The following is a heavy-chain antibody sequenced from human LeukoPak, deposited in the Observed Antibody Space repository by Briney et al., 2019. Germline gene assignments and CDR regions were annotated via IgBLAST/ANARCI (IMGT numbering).Heavy chain of an antibody. CDR2: ISYDGSNK. Sequence: GGSLRLSCAASGFTFSSYAMHWVRQAPGKGLEWVAVISYDGSNKYYADSVKGRFTISRDNSKNKLYLQMNSLRAEDTAVYYCAGPIAVAGTSWFDPWGQGTLVTVSS. CDR3: AGPIAVAGTSWFDP. V-gene: IGHV3-30*04. J-gene: IGHJ5*02. CDR1: GFTFSSYA. D-gene: IGHD6-19*01.